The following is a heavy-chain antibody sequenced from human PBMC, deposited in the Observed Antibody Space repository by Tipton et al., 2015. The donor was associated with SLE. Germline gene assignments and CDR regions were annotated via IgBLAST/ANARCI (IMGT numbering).Heavy chain of an antibody. D-gene: IGHD1-20*01. Sequence: TLSLTCTVSGGSISRYFWSWIRQPPGKGLDWNGHIFYTGSNRYNPSLKSRVTILVDTSKNQFSLTLGSVTAADTAVYYCARDSFNWRSFSLGFDVSGQSTTVIVSS. J-gene: IGHJ6*02. CDR3: ARDSFNWRSFSLGFDV. CDR2: IFYTGSN. V-gene: IGHV4-59*01. CDR1: GGSISRYF.